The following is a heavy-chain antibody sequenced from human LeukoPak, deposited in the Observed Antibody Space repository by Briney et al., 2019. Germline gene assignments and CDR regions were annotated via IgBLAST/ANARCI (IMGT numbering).Heavy chain of an antibody. CDR2: IYYSGST. CDR3: ARHVAVLDWFDP. J-gene: IGHJ5*02. V-gene: IGHV4-59*01. Sequence: PSETLSLTCTVPGGSISSYYWSWVRQPPGKGLEWIGYIYYSGSTNYNPSLKSRVTISVDTSKNQFSLKLSSMTAADTAMYYCARHVAVLDWFDPWGQGTLVTVSS. CDR1: GGSISSYY. D-gene: IGHD6-19*01.